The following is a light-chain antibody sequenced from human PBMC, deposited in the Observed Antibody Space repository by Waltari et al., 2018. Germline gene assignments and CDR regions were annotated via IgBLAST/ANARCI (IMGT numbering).Light chain of an antibody. CDR2: DVS. CDR3: SSYTSSSTSLYV. V-gene: IGLV2-14*03. Sequence: QSALTQPASVSGSPGQSITISCTGTSSDVGGYNYVSWYHHHPGKAPKVKISDVSKRPSVFSNRFAGSKSGNAASLTISGLQAEDEADYYCSSYTSSSTSLYVFGTGTKFTVL. CDR1: SSDVGGYNY. J-gene: IGLJ1*01.